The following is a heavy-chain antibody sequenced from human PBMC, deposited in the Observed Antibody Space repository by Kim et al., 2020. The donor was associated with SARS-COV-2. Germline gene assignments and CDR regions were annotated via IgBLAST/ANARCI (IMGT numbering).Heavy chain of an antibody. Sequence: ASVKVSCKASAYTFTGYYMHWVRQAPGQGLEWMGWINPNSGGTNYAQKFQGRVTMTRDTSISTAYMELSRLRSDDTAVYYCARDLLIVVVPAARHYYYGMDVWGQGTTVTVSS. CDR3: ARDLLIVVVPAARHYYYGMDV. CDR1: AYTFTGYY. CDR2: INPNSGGT. V-gene: IGHV1-2*02. J-gene: IGHJ6*02. D-gene: IGHD2-2*01.